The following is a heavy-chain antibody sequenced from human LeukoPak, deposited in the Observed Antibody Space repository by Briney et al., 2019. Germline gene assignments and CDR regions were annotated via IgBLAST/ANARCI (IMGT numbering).Heavy chain of an antibody. D-gene: IGHD3-22*01. CDR1: GFTFGDYA. Sequence: PGRSLRLSCTASGFTFGDYAMSWFRQAPGKGLEWVGFIRSKAYGGTTEYAASVKGRFTISRDDSKSIAYLQMNSLKTEDTAVYYCTRDRDPPEDSGYRSNYWYFDLWGRGTLVTVSS. J-gene: IGHJ2*01. CDR3: TRDRDPPEDSGYRSNYWYFDL. V-gene: IGHV3-49*03. CDR2: IRSKAYGGTT.